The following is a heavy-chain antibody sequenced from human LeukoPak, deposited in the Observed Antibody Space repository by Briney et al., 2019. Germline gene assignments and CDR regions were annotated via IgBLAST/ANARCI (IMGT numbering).Heavy chain of an antibody. CDR1: GYTFTSYA. J-gene: IGHJ4*02. D-gene: IGHD1-7*01. CDR3: ATVGVDWNYDFDY. V-gene: IGHV1-3*01. CDR2: INAGNGNT. Sequence: ASVKVSCKASGYTFTSYAMHWVRQAPGQRLEWMGWINAGNGNTKYSQKFQGRVTITRDTSASTAYMELSSLRSEDTAVYYCATVGVDWNYDFDYWGQGTLVTVSS.